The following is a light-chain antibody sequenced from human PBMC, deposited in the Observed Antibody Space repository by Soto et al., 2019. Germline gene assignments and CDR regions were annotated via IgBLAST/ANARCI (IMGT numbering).Light chain of an antibody. V-gene: IGKV3-20*01. CDR1: QTVSSNY. Sequence: IMLTQSPYTLSLSPGERATLSCRASQTVSSNYLAWCQQRRGQAPMLLIYGASTRAGGVPERFSGSGSGTDFTLTITRLEPEDSAAYFCQQYTGPPPTFGQGTRLEIK. CDR3: QQYTGPPPT. CDR2: GAS. J-gene: IGKJ5*01.